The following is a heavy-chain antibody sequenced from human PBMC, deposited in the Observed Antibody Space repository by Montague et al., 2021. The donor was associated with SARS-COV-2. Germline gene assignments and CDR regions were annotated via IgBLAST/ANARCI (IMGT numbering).Heavy chain of an antibody. CDR3: ARGRRRYNWRDETSYYYGMDV. J-gene: IGHJ6*02. CDR1: GGSLSGCY. CDR2: INHSGST. V-gene: IGHV4-34*01. D-gene: IGHD1-20*01. Sequence: SETLSLTCAVYGGSLSGCYWSWIRQPPGKGLEWIGEINHSGSTNXNPSLKSRVTISLDTSKNQFSLKLSSVTAADTAVYYCARGRRRYNWRDETSYYYGMDVWGQGTTVTVSS.